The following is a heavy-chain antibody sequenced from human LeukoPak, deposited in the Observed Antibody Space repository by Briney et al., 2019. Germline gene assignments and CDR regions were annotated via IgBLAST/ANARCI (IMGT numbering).Heavy chain of an antibody. V-gene: IGHV4-59*01. CDR3: ARDRPHSGSYSYAYWYFDL. CDR1: GGSISSYY. D-gene: IGHD3-10*01. J-gene: IGHJ2*01. Sequence: SETLSLTCTVSGGSISSYYWSWIRQPPGKGLEWIGYIYYSGSTNYNPSLKSRVTISVDTSKNQFSLKLGSVTAADTAVYYCARDRPHSGSYSYAYWYFDLWGRGTLVTVSS. CDR2: IYYSGST.